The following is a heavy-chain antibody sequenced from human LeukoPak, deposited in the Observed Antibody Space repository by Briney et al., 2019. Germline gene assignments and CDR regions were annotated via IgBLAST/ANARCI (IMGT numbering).Heavy chain of an antibody. V-gene: IGHV1-18*01. CDR3: ARLGYCSGGSCYSLAYYGMDV. CDR1: GYTFTSYG. D-gene: IGHD2-15*01. CDR2: ISAYNGNT. J-gene: IGHJ6*02. Sequence: ASVKVSCKASGYTFTSYGISWVRQAPGQGLEWMGWISAYNGNTNYAQKLQGRVTMTTDTSTSTAYRELRSLRSDDTAVYYCARLGYCSGGSCYSLAYYGMDVWGQGTTVTVSS.